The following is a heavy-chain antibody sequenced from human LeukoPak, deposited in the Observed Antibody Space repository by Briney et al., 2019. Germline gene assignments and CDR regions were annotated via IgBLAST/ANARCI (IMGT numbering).Heavy chain of an antibody. D-gene: IGHD6-19*01. CDR1: EFTVSSSY. CDR3: ARAPSGWYLDY. Sequence: GGSLRLSCAVSEFTVSSSYMYCVRQAPGKGLEYVSAIYSGGNTYYADFVKGRFTISRENAKNTLYLQMNSLRAEDTAVYYCARAPSGWYLDYWGQGPLVTVSS. CDR2: IYSGGNT. J-gene: IGHJ4*02. V-gene: IGHV3-66*01.